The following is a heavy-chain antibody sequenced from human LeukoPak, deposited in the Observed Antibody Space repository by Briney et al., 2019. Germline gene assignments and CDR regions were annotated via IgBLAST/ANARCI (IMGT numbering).Heavy chain of an antibody. CDR1: GGSISSGDYY. Sequence: PSQTLSLTCTVSGGSISSGDYYWSWIRQPPGKGLEWIGYIYYSGSTYYNPSLKSRVTISVDTSKNQFSLKLSSVTAADTAVYYCARGPRPDYGGFPYYFDYWGQGTLVTVSS. J-gene: IGHJ4*02. CDR3: ARGPRPDYGGFPYYFDY. CDR2: IYYSGST. D-gene: IGHD4-23*01. V-gene: IGHV4-30-4*01.